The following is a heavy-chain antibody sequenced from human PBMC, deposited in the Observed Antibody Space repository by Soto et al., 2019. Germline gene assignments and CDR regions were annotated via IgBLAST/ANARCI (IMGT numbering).Heavy chain of an antibody. CDR3: ARGGQFYEAYGMDV. CDR2: IYYSGST. CDR1: GGPISSGDYY. D-gene: IGHD3-16*01. J-gene: IGHJ6*02. Sequence: SETLSLTCTVSGGPISSGDYYWSWIRQPPGKGLEWIGYIYYSGSTYYNPSLKSRVTISVDTSKNQFSLKLSSVTAADTAVYYCARGGQFYEAYGMDVWGQGTTVTVSS. V-gene: IGHV4-30-4*01.